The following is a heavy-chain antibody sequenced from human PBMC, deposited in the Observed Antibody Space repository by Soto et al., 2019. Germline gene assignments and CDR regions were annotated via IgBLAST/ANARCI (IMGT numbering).Heavy chain of an antibody. J-gene: IGHJ4*02. V-gene: IGHV1-2*02. CDR3: ARDYAPVRSGWPEYYFDY. CDR1: GYTFTGYY. CDR2: INPNSGGT. D-gene: IGHD6-19*01. Sequence: ASVKVSCKASGYTFTGYYMHWVRQAPGQGLEWMGWINPNSGGTNYAQKFQGRVTMTRDMSISTAYMELSRLRSDDTAVYYCARDYAPVRSGWPEYYFDYWGQGTLVTVSS.